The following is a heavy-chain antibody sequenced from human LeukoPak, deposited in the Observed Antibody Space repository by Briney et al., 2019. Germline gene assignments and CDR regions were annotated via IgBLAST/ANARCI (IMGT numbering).Heavy chain of an antibody. D-gene: IGHD2-2*01. CDR1: GFTFSSYS. CDR3: DLHCSSSSCYLYGMDV. CDR2: ISSSSSTI. J-gene: IGHJ6*02. Sequence: GSLRLSCAASGFTFSSYSMNWVRQAPGKGLEWVSYISSSSSTIYYADSVKGRFTISRDNAKNSLYLQMNSLRAEDTAVYYCDLHCSSSSCYLYGMDVWGQGTTVTVSS. V-gene: IGHV3-48*04.